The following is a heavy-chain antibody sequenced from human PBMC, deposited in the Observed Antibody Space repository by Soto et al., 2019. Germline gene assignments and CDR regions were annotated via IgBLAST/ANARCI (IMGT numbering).Heavy chain of an antibody. Sequence: QVQLVQSGAEVKKPGASLRVYCETSGGTSTIYTITWVRQAPGQGLQWMGRIVPTLRITNYAQEFQGRLTITADSSTSTAHIELTSLTSEDTAVYYCATDKYGAGRVGVHSWGQGTLVTVSS. CDR3: ATDKYGAGRVGVHS. D-gene: IGHD1-26*01. CDR2: IVPTLRIT. J-gene: IGHJ5*02. CDR1: GGTSTIYT. V-gene: IGHV1-69*08.